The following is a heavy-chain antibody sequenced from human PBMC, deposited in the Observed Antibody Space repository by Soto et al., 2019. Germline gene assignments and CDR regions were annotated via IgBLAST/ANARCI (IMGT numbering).Heavy chain of an antibody. Sequence: QVQLQESGPGLVKPSETLSLTCTVSGGSVSSGSYYWSWIRQPPGKGLEWIGYIYYSGSTNYNPSLKSRVTIAVDTSKNQFSLKLSSVTAADTAVYYCAGGINVLRFLEWLLFDYWGQGTLVTVSS. CDR1: GGSVSSGSYY. D-gene: IGHD3-3*01. J-gene: IGHJ4*02. CDR2: IYYSGST. CDR3: AGGINVLRFLEWLLFDY. V-gene: IGHV4-61*01.